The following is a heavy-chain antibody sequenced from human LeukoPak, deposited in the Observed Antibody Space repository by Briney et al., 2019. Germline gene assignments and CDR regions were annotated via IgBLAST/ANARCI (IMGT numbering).Heavy chain of an antibody. CDR3: ARAERYLGGAFDI. D-gene: IGHD1-26*01. CDR2: ISTTGTTI. CDR1: GFTFSAYH. Sequence: GGSLRLSCAASGFTFSAYHINWVRQAPGKGLEWISYISTTGTTIHYADSVKGRFAISRDNAKSSLYLQMNSLRDEDTAVYYCARAERYLGGAFDIWGQGTMVTVSS. V-gene: IGHV3-48*02. J-gene: IGHJ3*02.